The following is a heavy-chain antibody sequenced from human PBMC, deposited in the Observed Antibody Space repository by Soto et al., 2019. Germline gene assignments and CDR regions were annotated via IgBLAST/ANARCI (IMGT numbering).Heavy chain of an antibody. V-gene: IGHV3-30-3*01. J-gene: IGHJ4*02. CDR3: ARDGARGKATWEGCIDY. D-gene: IGHD5-12*01. CDR2: ISYDGSNK. Sequence: QVHLVESGGGVVQPGRSLRLSCAASGFTFSSYAMHWVRQAPGKGLEWVAVISYDGSNKYYADSVKGRFTISRDNSKNTLYLQMNSLTSEDTALYLCARDGARGKATWEGCIDYWGQGTLVTVSS. CDR1: GFTFSSYA.